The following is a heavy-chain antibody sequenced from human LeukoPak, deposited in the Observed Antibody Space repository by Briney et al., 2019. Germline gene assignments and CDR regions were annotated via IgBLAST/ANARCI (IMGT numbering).Heavy chain of an antibody. CDR3: ARMTRRSAGCCSSTSCQLRGDWFDP. CDR2: IYYSGST. V-gene: IGHV4-39*07. Sequence: SETLSLTCTVSGGSISSSSYYWGWIRQPPGKGLEWIGSIYYSGSTYYNPSLKSRVTISVDTSKNQFSLKLSSVTAADTAVYYCARMTRRSAGCCSSTSCQLRGDWFDPWGQGTLVTVSS. J-gene: IGHJ5*02. D-gene: IGHD2-2*03. CDR1: GGSISSSSYY.